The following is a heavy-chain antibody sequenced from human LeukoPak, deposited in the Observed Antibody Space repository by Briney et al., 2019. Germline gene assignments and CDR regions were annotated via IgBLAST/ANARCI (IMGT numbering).Heavy chain of an antibody. CDR3: SRGPQITIPYYYYYMDV. CDR1: GYSISSGYY. CDR2: IYHSGST. V-gene: IGHV4-38-2*02. J-gene: IGHJ6*03. D-gene: IGHD3-3*01. Sequence: SETLSPTCTVSGYSISSGYYWGWIRQPPGKGLEWIGSIYHSGSTYYNPSLKSRVTISVDTSKNQFSLKLSSVTAPDTAVYYCSRGPQITIPYYYYYMDVWGKGTTVTVSS.